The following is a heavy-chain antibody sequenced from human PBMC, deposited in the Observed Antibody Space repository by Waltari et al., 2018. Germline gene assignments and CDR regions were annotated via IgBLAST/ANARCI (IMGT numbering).Heavy chain of an antibody. J-gene: IGHJ4*02. CDR1: GGSIRSSSYY. Sequence: QLQLQESGPGLVKPSETLSLTCTVSGGSIRSSSYYWAWIRQPPGKGLEWLGTIYYTGATKDDPSLQSRVSISVDTSKNQFSLSLSSVTAADTAVYYCAREDRGSGPFYKGDNWGQGTLVTVSS. D-gene: IGHD3-10*01. V-gene: IGHV4-39*02. CDR2: IYYTGAT. CDR3: AREDRGSGPFYKGDN.